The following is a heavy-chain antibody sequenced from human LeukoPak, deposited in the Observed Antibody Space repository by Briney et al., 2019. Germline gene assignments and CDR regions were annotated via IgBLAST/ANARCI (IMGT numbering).Heavy chain of an antibody. D-gene: IGHD2-2*01. Sequence: SQTLSLTCTVSGGSISSGDYYWSWIRQPPGKGLEWIGYIYYSGSTYYNPSLKSRVTIPVDTSKNQFSLKLSSVTAADTAVYYCARESDIVVVPAAQTPWGQGTLVTVSS. J-gene: IGHJ5*02. CDR3: ARESDIVVVPAAQTP. CDR1: GGSISSGDYY. CDR2: IYYSGST. V-gene: IGHV4-30-4*08.